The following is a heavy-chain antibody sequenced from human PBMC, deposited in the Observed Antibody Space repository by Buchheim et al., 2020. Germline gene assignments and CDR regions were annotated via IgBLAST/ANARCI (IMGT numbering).Heavy chain of an antibody. V-gene: IGHV4-61*02. CDR1: GASISNDDYY. J-gene: IGHJ2*01. D-gene: IGHD3-22*01. Sequence: QVLLQESGPGLVEPSQTLSLTCTVSGASISNDDYYWSWVRQPAGEGLEWIGHIHNRGGTNYNPSLTSRLTISVDTSKNQFFLKLSSVTAADTSVYYCAIVIGDSSGYYHNDWYFDLWGRGTL. CDR3: AIVIGDSSGYYHNDWYFDL. CDR2: IHNRGGT.